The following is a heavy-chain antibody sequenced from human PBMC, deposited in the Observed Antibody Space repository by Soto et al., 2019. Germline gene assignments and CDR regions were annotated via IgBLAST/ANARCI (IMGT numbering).Heavy chain of an antibody. J-gene: IGHJ6*02. CDR2: TSGGGDYI. CDR1: GFSFRTYA. CDR3: AKDLVSRVGSMDV. Sequence: PGGSLRLSCAASGFSFRTYAMSSLRQAPGKGLEWVSGTSGGGDYIYYAESVKGRFTISRDNSKNTLYLQMNDLRAEDTAVYYCAKDLVSRVGSMDVWGQGTTVTVS. V-gene: IGHV3-23*01. D-gene: IGHD3-10*01.